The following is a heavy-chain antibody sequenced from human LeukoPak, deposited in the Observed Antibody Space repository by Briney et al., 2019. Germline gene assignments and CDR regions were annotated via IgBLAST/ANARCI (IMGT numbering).Heavy chain of an antibody. J-gene: IGHJ2*01. D-gene: IGHD4-17*01. CDR1: GFTVSSNY. CDR2: IYSGGST. CDR3: ARDQTYGDYWYFDL. V-gene: IGHV3-53*01. Sequence: GGSLRLSCAASGFTVSSNYVSWVRQAPGKGLEWVSVIYSGGSTYYADSVKGRFTISRDNSKNTLYLQMNSLRAEDTAVYYCARDQTYGDYWYFDLWGRGTLVTVSS.